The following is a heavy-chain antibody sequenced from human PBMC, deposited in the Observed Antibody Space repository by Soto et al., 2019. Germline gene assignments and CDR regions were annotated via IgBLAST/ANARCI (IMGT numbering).Heavy chain of an antibody. V-gene: IGHV1-3*01. J-gene: IGHJ4*02. CDR2: INAGRGNT. CDR1: GYIFTTYA. Sequence: ASVKVSCKASGYIFTTYALHWVRQAPGQRLEWMGWINAGRGNTKYSQKFQDRVTITRDTSASVAYMELSSLASEDTAVYYCARSEVIPEGCDYWGQGTLVTVSS. CDR3: ARSEVIPEGCDY. D-gene: IGHD3-16*02.